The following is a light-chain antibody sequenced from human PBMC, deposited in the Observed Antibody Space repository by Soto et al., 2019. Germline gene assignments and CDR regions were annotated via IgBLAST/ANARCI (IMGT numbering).Light chain of an antibody. Sequence: EIVWTQSPGTLSLSPGERFTLACGSSQSMTTKLAWYQQKPGQAPRLLIYDASNRATGIPARFGGSGSGTDFTLTISSLEPEDFAVYYCQQRSNWPPITFGQGTRLEI. J-gene: IGKJ5*01. CDR2: DAS. CDR1: QSMTTK. CDR3: QQRSNWPPIT. V-gene: IGKV3-11*01.